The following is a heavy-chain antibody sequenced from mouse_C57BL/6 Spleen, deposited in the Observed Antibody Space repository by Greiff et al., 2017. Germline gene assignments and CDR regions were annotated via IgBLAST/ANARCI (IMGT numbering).Heavy chain of an antibody. CDR3: ARGYDYDVAMDY. V-gene: IGHV1-55*01. Sequence: QVQLQQPGAELVKPGASVKMSCKASGYTFTSYWITWVKQRPGQGLEWIGDIYPGSGSTNYNEKFKSKATLTVDTSSSTAYMQLSSLTSEDSAVYYCARGYDYDVAMDYWGQGTSVTVSS. CDR2: IYPGSGST. D-gene: IGHD2-4*01. J-gene: IGHJ4*01. CDR1: GYTFTSYW.